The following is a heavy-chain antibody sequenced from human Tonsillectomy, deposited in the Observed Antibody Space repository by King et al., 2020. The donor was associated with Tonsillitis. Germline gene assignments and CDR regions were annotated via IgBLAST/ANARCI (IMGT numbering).Heavy chain of an antibody. CDR3: TRSPRGWFDP. CDR1: GFTFSGSA. D-gene: IGHD3-16*01. V-gene: IGHV3-73*01. Sequence: QLVQSGGGLVQPGGSLKLSCAASGFTFSGSAMHWVRQASGKGLEWVGRIRSKANNYATAYAASVKGRFTISRDDSKNTAYLQMNSLKTEDTAVYYCTRSPRGWFDPWGQGTLVTVSS. CDR2: IRSKANNYAT. J-gene: IGHJ5*02.